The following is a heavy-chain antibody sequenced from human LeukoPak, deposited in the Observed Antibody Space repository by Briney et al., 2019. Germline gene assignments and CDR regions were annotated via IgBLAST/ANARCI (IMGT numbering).Heavy chain of an antibody. CDR2: IWYDGSNK. D-gene: IGHD2-15*01. CDR3: AKGLDWYCSGGSCYNIDY. J-gene: IGHJ4*02. CDR1: GFTFSSYG. V-gene: IGHV3-33*06. Sequence: GRSLRLSCVASGFTFSSYGMHWVRQAPGKGLEWVAVIWYDGSNKYYADSVKGRFTISRDNSKNTLYLQMNSLRAEDTAVYYCAKGLDWYCSGGSCYNIDYWGQGTLVTVSS.